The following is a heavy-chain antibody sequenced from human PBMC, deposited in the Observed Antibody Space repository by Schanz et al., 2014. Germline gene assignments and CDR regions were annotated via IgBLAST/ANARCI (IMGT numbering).Heavy chain of an antibody. J-gene: IGHJ3*02. D-gene: IGHD4-17*01. CDR2: IWYDGSNK. Sequence: VQLLESGGGLVQPGGSLRLSCAASGFTFSSYGMHWVRQAPGKGLEWVAVIWYDGSNKYYADSVKGRLTISRDDAKKSMYLQMNNLRAEDTAVYYCARKMKLGVYGGKGHDSLDIWGQGTMVTVSS. V-gene: IGHV3-33*03. CDR3: ARKMKLGVYGGKGHDSLDI. CDR1: GFTFSSYG.